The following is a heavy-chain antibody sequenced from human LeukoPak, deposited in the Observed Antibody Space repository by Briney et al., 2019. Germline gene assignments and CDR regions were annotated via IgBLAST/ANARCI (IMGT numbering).Heavy chain of an antibody. CDR1: GYTFTNYG. D-gene: IGHD2-21*02. Sequence: ASVKVSCKASGYTFTNYGISWVRQAPGQGLEWMGWISAYNSNTNYAQKLQGRVTMTTDTSTSTAYMELRSLRSDDTAVYYCARSSVVTATSTCDYWGQGTLVTASS. J-gene: IGHJ4*02. V-gene: IGHV1-18*01. CDR3: ARSSVVTATSTCDY. CDR2: ISAYNSNT.